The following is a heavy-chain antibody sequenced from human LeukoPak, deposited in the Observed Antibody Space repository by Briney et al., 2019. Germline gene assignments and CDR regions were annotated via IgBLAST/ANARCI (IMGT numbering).Heavy chain of an antibody. V-gene: IGHV3-21*01. CDR1: GFTFSSYS. D-gene: IGHD3-3*01. CDR2: ISSSSSYI. CDR3: ARTGVWSGYPYAFDI. J-gene: IGHJ3*02. Sequence: GGSLRLSCAASGFTFSSYSMNWVRQAPGKGLEWVSSISSSSSYIYYADSVKGRFTISRDNAKNSLYLQMNSLRAEDTAVYYCARTGVWSGYPYAFDIWGQGTMVTVSS.